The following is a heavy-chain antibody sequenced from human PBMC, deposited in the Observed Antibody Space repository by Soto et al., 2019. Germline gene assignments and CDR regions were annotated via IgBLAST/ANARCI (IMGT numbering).Heavy chain of an antibody. D-gene: IGHD6-19*01. CDR1: GFTFSSYS. CDR3: HGSGWYQHYYYYYGMDV. CDR2: ISSSSSTI. V-gene: IGHV3-48*02. J-gene: IGHJ6*02. Sequence: EVQLVESGGGLVQPGGSLRLSCAASGFTFSSYSMNWVRQAPGKGLEWVSYISSSSSTIYYADSVKGRFTISRDNAKNSLYLQMSSLRDEDTAVYYCHGSGWYQHYYYYYGMDVWGQGTTVTVSS.